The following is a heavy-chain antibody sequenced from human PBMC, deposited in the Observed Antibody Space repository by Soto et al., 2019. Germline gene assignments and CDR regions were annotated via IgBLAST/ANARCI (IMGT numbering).Heavy chain of an antibody. CDR2: IYATRTT. J-gene: IGHJ5*02. D-gene: IGHD1-1*01. CDR1: GASLRGFY. V-gene: IGHV4-4*07. CDR3: VRDGTKTLRDWFDP. Sequence: LPLTCTVSGASLRGFYWSWIRKSAGKGLEWIGRIYATRTTDYNPSLKSRVMMSVDTSKKQFSLKLRSVTAADTAVYYCVRDGTKTLRDWFDPWGQGMSVTVSS.